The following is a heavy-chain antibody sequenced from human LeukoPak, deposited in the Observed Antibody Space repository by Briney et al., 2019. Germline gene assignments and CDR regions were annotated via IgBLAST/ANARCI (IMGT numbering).Heavy chain of an antibody. CDR2: ISGSGGST. Sequence: GGSLRLSCAASGFTFSSYAMSWVRQAPGKGLEWVSAISGSGGSTYYADSVKGRFTISRDNSKNTLYLQMNSLRAEDTAVYYCANPYDSSGPESYYYYGMDVWGQGTTVTVSS. CDR1: GFTFSSYA. D-gene: IGHD3-22*01. CDR3: ANPYDSSGPESYYYYGMDV. V-gene: IGHV3-23*01. J-gene: IGHJ6*02.